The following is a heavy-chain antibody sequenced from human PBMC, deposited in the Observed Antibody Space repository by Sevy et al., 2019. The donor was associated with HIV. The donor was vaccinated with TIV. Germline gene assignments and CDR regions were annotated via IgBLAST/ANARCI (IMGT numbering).Heavy chain of an antibody. V-gene: IGHV3-23*01. CDR2: ISGSGGSGTKT. Sequence: GGSLRLSCAASGFTFSNYAMNWVRQAPGKGLEWVSGISGSGGSGTKTNYADSVKGRFPISRDDSKNSLFIQLNSLRAEDTAIYYCARKYDSSGYFDYWGQGTLVTVSS. CDR3: ARKYDSSGYFDY. J-gene: IGHJ4*02. CDR1: GFTFSNYA. D-gene: IGHD3-22*01.